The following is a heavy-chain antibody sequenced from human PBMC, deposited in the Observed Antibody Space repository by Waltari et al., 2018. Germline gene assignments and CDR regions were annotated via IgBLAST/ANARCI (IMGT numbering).Heavy chain of an antibody. CDR2: IYHSGST. D-gene: IGHD3-9*01. V-gene: IGHV4-38-2*01. Sequence: QVQLQESGPGLVEPSETLSLTCAVSGYSISSGYYWGWIRQPPGKGLEWIGSIYHSGSTYYNPSLKSRVTISVDTSKNQFSLKLSSVTAADTAVYYCARRTGSKYSHVDYWGQGTLVTVSS. CDR3: ARRTGSKYSHVDY. CDR1: GYSISSGYY. J-gene: IGHJ4*02.